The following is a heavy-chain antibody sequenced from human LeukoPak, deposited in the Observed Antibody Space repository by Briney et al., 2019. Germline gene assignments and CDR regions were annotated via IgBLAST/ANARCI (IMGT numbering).Heavy chain of an antibody. D-gene: IGHD3-22*01. CDR1: GCTFDTYA. CDR2: IYSGGST. V-gene: IGHV3-66*01. J-gene: IGHJ4*02. CDR3: ARDLTDSYDSSGPGD. Sequence: GGSLRLSCAVSGCTFDTYAMSWVGQAPGKGLEGVSVIYSGGSTYYADSVKGRFTISRDNSKNTLYLQMTSLRAEDTAVYYCARDLTDSYDSSGPGDRGPGTLVTVSS.